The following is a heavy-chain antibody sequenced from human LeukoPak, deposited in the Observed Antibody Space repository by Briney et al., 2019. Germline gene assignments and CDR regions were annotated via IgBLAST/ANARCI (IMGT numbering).Heavy chain of an antibody. CDR3: ARVGGFRYGSGSSLGY. D-gene: IGHD3-10*01. J-gene: IGHJ4*02. Sequence: RAPVKVSCKASGYTFTSYDINWVRQATGQGLEWMGWMNPNSGNTGYAQKFQGRVTMTRNTSISTAYMELSSLRSEDTAVYYCARVGGFRYGSGSSLGYWGQGTLVTVSS. V-gene: IGHV1-8*01. CDR1: GYTFTSYD. CDR2: MNPNSGNT.